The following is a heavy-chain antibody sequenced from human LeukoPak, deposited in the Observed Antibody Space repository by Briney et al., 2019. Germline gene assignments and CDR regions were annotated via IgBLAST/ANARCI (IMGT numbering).Heavy chain of an antibody. CDR1: GFTFSSYE. Sequence: TGGSLRLSCAASGFTFSSYEMNWVRQAPGKGLEWVSYISSSGSTIYYADSVKGRFTISRDNAKNSLYLQMNSLRAEDMALYYCAKALYNWNDGEDAFDIWGQGTMVTVSS. V-gene: IGHV3-48*03. D-gene: IGHD1-1*01. CDR2: ISSSGSTI. CDR3: AKALYNWNDGEDAFDI. J-gene: IGHJ3*02.